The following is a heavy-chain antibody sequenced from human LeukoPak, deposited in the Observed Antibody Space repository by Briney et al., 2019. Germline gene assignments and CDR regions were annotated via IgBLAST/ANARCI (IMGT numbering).Heavy chain of an antibody. CDR2: IIPIFGIA. J-gene: IGHJ4*02. Sequence: SVKVSCKASGLTFSSYAISWVRQAPGQGLEWMGGIIPIFGIANYAQKFQGRVTITADESTSTAYMELSSQRSEDTAVYYCARGSGGSGGYWGQGTLVTVSS. CDR1: GLTFSSYA. D-gene: IGHD6-25*01. V-gene: IGHV1-69*13. CDR3: ARGSGGSGGY.